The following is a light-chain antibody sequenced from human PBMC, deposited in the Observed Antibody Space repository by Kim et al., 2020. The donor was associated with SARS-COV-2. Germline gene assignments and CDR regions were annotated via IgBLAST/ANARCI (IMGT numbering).Light chain of an antibody. J-gene: IGLJ3*02. V-gene: IGLV3-1*01. CDR2: HDS. Sequence: VSPGQTASITCSGDKLGDKYACWYQQKPGQSPVLVTYHDSKRPSGIPERFSGSNSGNTATLTISGTQAMDEADYYCQAWDSSTAVFGGGTKLTVL. CDR1: KLGDKY. CDR3: QAWDSSTAV.